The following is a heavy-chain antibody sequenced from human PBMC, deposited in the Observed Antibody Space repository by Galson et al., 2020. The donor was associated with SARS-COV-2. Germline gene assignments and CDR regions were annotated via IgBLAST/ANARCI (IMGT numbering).Heavy chain of an antibody. V-gene: IGHV3-74*03. CDR3: ARGGSTWGNWYFDL. J-gene: IGHJ2*01. D-gene: IGHD6-13*01. CDR1: GFTSYW. CDR2: INGDGSST. Sequence: GGSLRLSCAASGFTSYWMHWVRQAPGKDLVWVLRINGDGSSTTYADSVKGRFTVSRDNAKNTLYLQMNSLRAEDTAVYYCARGGSTWGNWYFDLWGRGTLVTVSS.